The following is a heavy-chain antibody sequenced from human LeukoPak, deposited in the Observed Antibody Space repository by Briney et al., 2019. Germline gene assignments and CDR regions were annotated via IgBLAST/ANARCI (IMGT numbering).Heavy chain of an antibody. CDR1: GGSFSGYY. CDR2: IYYSGST. J-gene: IGHJ4*02. Sequence: SETLSLTCAVYGGSFSGYYWSWIRQPPGKGLEWIGSIYYSGSTYYNPSLKSRVTISVDTSKNQFSLKLSSVTAADTAVYYGARLKGTLYSSSWYSRNYFDYWGQGTLVTVSS. V-gene: IGHV4-34*01. CDR3: ARLKGTLYSSSWYSRNYFDY. D-gene: IGHD6-13*01.